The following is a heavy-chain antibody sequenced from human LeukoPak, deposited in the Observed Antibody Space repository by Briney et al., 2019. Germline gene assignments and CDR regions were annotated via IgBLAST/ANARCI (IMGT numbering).Heavy chain of an antibody. V-gene: IGHV4-34*01. CDR1: GGSFSGYY. CDR3: ARAFGIIDNY. J-gene: IGHJ4*02. CDR2: INHSGGT. Sequence: SETLSLTCAVYGGSFSGYYWSWIRQPPGKGLEWIGEINHSGGTNYNPSLKSRVTISVDTSKNQFSLKLTSVTAADTAVYYCARAFGIIDNYRGQGTLVTVSS. D-gene: IGHD3-3*01.